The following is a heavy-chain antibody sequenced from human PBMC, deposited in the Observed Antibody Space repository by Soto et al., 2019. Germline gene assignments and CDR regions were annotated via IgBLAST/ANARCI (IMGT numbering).Heavy chain of an antibody. Sequence: EVQLMESGGGLVQPGGSLRLSCAASGFTFSSYWMHWVRQAPGKGLVWVSRINSDGSSTSYADSVKGRFTISRDNAKHTLYLKINTLRAEDTAVYYCVRTSLVVAAATREDYWGQGTLVTVSS. CDR3: VRTSLVVAAATREDY. CDR1: GFTFSSYW. CDR2: INSDGSST. J-gene: IGHJ4*02. V-gene: IGHV3-74*01. D-gene: IGHD2-15*01.